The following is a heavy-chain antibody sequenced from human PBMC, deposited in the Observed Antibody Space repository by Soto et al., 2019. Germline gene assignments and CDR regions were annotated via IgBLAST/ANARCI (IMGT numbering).Heavy chain of an antibody. CDR3: AKDWGCSGGSCYSGKDDAFDI. CDR2: ISYDGSNK. Sequence: GGSLRLSCAASGFTFSSYGMHWVRQAPGKGLEWVAVISYDGSNKYYADSVKGRFTISRDNSKNTLYLQMNSLRAEDTAVYYCAKDWGCSGGSCYSGKDDAFDIWGQGTMVTVSS. D-gene: IGHD2-15*01. J-gene: IGHJ3*02. V-gene: IGHV3-30*18. CDR1: GFTFSSYG.